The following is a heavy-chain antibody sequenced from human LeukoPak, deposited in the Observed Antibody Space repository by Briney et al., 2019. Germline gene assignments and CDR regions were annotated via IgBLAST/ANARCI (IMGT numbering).Heavy chain of an antibody. CDR2: ITWNSDDM. CDR1: GFSFEAYG. D-gene: IGHD1-1*01. CDR3: TRVTSWRTGFDY. V-gene: IGHV3-9*01. Sequence: GRSLTLSCAASGFSFEAYGMYCVRHAPGKGLEWVSGITWNSDDMAYAASVKGRFTISRDNAKNCLYLQMNSLTVEDTALYYCTRVTSWRTGFDYWGQGTLVTVSS. J-gene: IGHJ4*02.